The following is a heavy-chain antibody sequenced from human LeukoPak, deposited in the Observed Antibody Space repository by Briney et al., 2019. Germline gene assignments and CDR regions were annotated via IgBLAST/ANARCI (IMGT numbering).Heavy chain of an antibody. CDR3: ARGRGYSGYDTDY. J-gene: IGHJ4*02. D-gene: IGHD5-12*01. Sequence: GGSLRLSCAASGFTFSTYTMNWVRQAPGKGLEWVSSISSSSSYIYYADSVKGRFTISRDNAKNSLYLQMNSLRAEDTAVYYCARGRGYSGYDTDYWGQGTLVTVSS. V-gene: IGHV3-21*01. CDR1: GFTFSTYT. CDR2: ISSSSSYI.